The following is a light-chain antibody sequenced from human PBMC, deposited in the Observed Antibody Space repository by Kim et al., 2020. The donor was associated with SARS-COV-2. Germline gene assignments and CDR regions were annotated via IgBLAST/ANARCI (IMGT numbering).Light chain of an antibody. CDR1: SSNMGNNY. Sequence: GQKVTISCSGSSSNMGNNYVSWYQQLPGTAPKLLSYDNNKRPSGIPDRFSGSKSGTSATLTITGLQTGDEADYYCGTWDSSLSAGIFGGGTKLTVL. J-gene: IGLJ2*01. CDR2: DNN. CDR3: GTWDSSLSAGI. V-gene: IGLV1-51*01.